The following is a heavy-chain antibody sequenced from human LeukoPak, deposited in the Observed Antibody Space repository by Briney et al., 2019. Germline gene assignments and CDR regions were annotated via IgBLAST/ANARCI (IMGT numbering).Heavy chain of an antibody. CDR1: GGSISSYY. V-gene: IGHV4-4*07. D-gene: IGHD3-22*01. CDR3: ARAVYDTSGYYIDY. J-gene: IGHJ4*02. CDR2: IYASGGT. Sequence: SETLSLTCTVSGGSISSYYWSWIRQPAGKGLEWIGRIYASGGTTHTPSLKSRVTMSVDTSKSQFSLKLSSVTAADTAVYYCARAVYDTSGYYIDYWGQGTLATVSS.